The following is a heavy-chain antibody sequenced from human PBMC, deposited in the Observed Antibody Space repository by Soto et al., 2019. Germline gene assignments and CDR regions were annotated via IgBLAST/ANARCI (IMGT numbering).Heavy chain of an antibody. CDR2: ISYDGSNK. Sequence: VGSLRLSCAASGFTFSSYGMHWVRQAPGKGLEWVAVISYDGSNKYYADSVKGRFTISRDNSKNTLYLQMNSLRAEDTAVYYCAKGYCSGGSCYRAFDYWGQGTLVTVSS. CDR3: AKGYCSGGSCYRAFDY. D-gene: IGHD2-15*01. V-gene: IGHV3-30*18. J-gene: IGHJ4*02. CDR1: GFTFSSYG.